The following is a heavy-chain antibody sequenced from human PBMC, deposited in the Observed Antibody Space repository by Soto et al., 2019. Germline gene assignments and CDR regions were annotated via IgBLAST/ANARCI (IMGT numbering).Heavy chain of an antibody. CDR2: IYYSGST. J-gene: IGHJ6*02. CDR1: GGSISSYY. V-gene: IGHV4-59*12. D-gene: IGHD1-26*01. Sequence: SSETLSLTCTVSGGSISSYYWSWIRQPPGKGLEWIGYIYYSGSTNYNPSLKSRVTISVDTSKNQFSLKLSSVTAADTAVYYCARGTIRRWDCYYYYGMDVWGQGTTVTVSS. CDR3: ARGTIRRWDCYYYYGMDV.